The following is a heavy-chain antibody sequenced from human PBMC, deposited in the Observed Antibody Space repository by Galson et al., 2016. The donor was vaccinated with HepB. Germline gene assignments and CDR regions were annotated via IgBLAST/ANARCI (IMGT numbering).Heavy chain of an antibody. Sequence: SLRLSCAASGFTFSTYAMTWVRQAPGKGLEWVSVITDSGDGTHHADPVKGRFIMSRDNSKNTVYLQMNNPRDEDTAIYFCARGTKRFCSGSNCYPLDHWGQGTLVTVSS. CDR1: GFTFSTYA. V-gene: IGHV3-23*01. CDR2: ITDSGDGT. D-gene: IGHD2-15*01. CDR3: ARGTKRFCSGSNCYPLDH. J-gene: IGHJ4*02.